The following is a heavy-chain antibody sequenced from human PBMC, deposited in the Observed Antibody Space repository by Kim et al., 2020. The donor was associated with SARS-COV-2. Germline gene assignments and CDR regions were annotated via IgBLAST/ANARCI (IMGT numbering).Heavy chain of an antibody. Sequence: SQKFQGRVTITRDTAESTAYRELSSLRSEDTAVYYCARGELGNYYYGMDVWGQGTTVTVSS. CDR3: ARGELGNYYYGMDV. V-gene: IGHV1-3*01. D-gene: IGHD1-26*01. J-gene: IGHJ6*02.